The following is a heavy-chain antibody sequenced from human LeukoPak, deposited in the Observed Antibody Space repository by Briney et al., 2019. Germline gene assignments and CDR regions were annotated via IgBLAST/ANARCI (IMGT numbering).Heavy chain of an antibody. J-gene: IGHJ4*02. Sequence: SETLSLTCTVSGGSISSSSYYWGWIRQPPGKGLEWIGSIFYSGSTFYNPSLKSRVTISVDTSKDQFSLKLSSVTAADTAVFYCARQGSYSYGSGTYYNGHFDYWAQGILVTVSS. CDR1: GGSISSSSYY. CDR3: ARQGSYSYGSGTYYNGHFDY. D-gene: IGHD3-10*01. CDR2: IFYSGST. V-gene: IGHV4-39*01.